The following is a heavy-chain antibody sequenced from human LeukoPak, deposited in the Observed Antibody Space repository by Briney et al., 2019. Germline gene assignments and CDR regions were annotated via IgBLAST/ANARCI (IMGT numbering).Heavy chain of an antibody. V-gene: IGHV4-4*07. CDR3: ESVRSYGGYYGSGTFDY. CDR1: GGSISNYY. CDR2: IYTSGST. J-gene: IGHJ4*02. Sequence: IPSETLSLTCTVSGGSISNYYWSWIRQPAGKGLEWIWRIYTSGSTNFNPSLKSRVTMSLDTSKNQFSLKLSSVTAADTAVYYCESVRSYGGYYGSGTFDYWGQGTLVTVSS. D-gene: IGHD3-10*01.